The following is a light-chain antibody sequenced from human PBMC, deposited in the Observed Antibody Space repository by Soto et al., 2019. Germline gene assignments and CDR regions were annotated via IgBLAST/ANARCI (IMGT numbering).Light chain of an antibody. CDR1: SSNIGAGYD. V-gene: IGLV1-40*01. J-gene: IGLJ2*01. CDR2: GNS. Sequence: QSVLTQPPSVSGAPGQRVTISCTGSSSNIGAGYDVQWYQQLPGTAPKLLIYGNSNRPSGVPDRFSGSKSGTSASLAITGLQAEYEADYYCQSYDSSLSGFVVFGGGTKLTVL. CDR3: QSYDSSLSGFVV.